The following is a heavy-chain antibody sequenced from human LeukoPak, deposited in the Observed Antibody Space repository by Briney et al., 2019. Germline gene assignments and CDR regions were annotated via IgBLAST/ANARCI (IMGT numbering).Heavy chain of an antibody. CDR2: ITDSGTGT. CDR3: ASLSAFDI. V-gene: IGHV3-23*01. J-gene: IGHJ3*02. Sequence: GGSLRLSCAASGFTFSSYALSWVRQAPGKGLEWVSGITDSGTGTYYADSVKGRFTISRDNAKNSLYLQMNSLRAEDTAVYYCASLSAFDIWGQGTMVTVSS. CDR1: GFTFSSYA.